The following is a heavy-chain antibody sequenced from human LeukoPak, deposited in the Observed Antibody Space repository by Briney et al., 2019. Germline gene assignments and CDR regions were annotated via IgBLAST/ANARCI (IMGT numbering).Heavy chain of an antibody. CDR2: ISGSGSYT. Sequence: PGGSLRLSCVASGFNFKSYGINWVRQAPGRGLEWVSIISGSGSYTYYADSVMGRFTISRDNSKDILYLHMSSLRAEDTAVYYCARAPTYCSVGGCVPNYFDPWGQGTLVTVSS. CDR3: ARAPTYCSVGGCVPNYFDP. D-gene: IGHD2-15*01. J-gene: IGHJ5*02. V-gene: IGHV3-23*01. CDR1: GFNFKSYG.